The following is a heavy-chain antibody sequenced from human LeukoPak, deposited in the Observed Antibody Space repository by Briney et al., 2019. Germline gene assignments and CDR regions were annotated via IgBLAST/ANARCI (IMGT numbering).Heavy chain of an antibody. J-gene: IGHJ5*02. CDR1: GFTFSTYS. Sequence: GGSLRLSCAASGFTFSTYSMNWARQAPGKGLEWVSYISSSNTIYYADSVKGRFTISRDNAKNSLYLEMNSLRAEDTAVYYCARAIGTYNWFDPWGQGTLVTVSS. CDR2: ISSSNTI. V-gene: IGHV3-48*04. CDR3: ARAIGTYNWFDP. D-gene: IGHD3-22*01.